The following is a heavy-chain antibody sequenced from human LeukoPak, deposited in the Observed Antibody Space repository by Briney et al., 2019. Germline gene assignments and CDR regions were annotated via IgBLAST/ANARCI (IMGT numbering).Heavy chain of an antibody. CDR2: ISGSGGST. V-gene: IGHV3-23*01. CDR1: GFTFSRYG. J-gene: IGHJ6*03. D-gene: IGHD1-7*01. CDR3: AKRRGLELLYYYYMDV. Sequence: GSLRLSCAASGFTFSRYGMTWVRQAPGKGLEWVSAISGSGGSTYYADSVKGRFTISRDNSKNTLFLQMNSLRAEDTAVYYCAKRRGLELLYYYYMDVWGKGTTVTVSS.